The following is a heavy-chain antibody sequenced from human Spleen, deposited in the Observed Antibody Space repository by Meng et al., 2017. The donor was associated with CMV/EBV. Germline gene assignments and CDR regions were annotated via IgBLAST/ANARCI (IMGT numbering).Heavy chain of an antibody. V-gene: IGHV3-11*04. J-gene: IGHJ4*02. CDR3: ARTPQGYSYGYSAFYLDL. CDR2: ISSSGSTI. Sequence: GGSLRLSCAASGFTFSDYYMSWIRQAPGKGLEWVSYISSSGSTIYYADSVKGRFTISRDNAQNSLYLQMNSLRVDDTAVYYRARTPQGYSYGYSAFYLDLWGQGTLVTVSS. D-gene: IGHD5-18*01. CDR1: GFTFSDYY.